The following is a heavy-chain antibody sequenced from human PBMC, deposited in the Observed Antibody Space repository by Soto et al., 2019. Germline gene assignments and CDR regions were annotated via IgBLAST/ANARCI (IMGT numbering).Heavy chain of an antibody. CDR3: ATRGVSSGYYYDNDAFDI. CDR1: GYTFTSYA. J-gene: IGHJ3*02. D-gene: IGHD3-22*01. Sequence: ASVKVSCKASGYTFTSYAMHWVCQAPGQRLEWMGWINAGNGNTKYSQKFQGRVTITRDTSASTAYMELSSLRSEDTAVYYCATRGVSSGYYYDNDAFDIWGQGTMVTVSS. CDR2: INAGNGNT. V-gene: IGHV1-3*01.